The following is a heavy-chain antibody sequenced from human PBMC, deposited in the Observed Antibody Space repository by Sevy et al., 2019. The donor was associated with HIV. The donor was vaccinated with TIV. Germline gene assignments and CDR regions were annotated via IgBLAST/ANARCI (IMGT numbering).Heavy chain of an antibody. V-gene: IGHV3-23*01. D-gene: IGHD1-26*01. J-gene: IGHJ4*02. CDR3: AKDYPEVPMGTTNF. CDR1: GFTISSYA. Sequence: GGSLRLSCAASGFTISSYALTWVRQAPGKGLEWVSAISASSGSTYYADSVKGRFTISRDNSKNTLYLQMNSLRAEDTAVYYCAKDYPEVPMGTTNFWGQGVLVTVSS. CDR2: ISASSGST.